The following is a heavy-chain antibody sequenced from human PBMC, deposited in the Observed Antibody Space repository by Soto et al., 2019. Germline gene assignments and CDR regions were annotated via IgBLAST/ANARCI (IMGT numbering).Heavy chain of an antibody. J-gene: IGHJ6*02. V-gene: IGHV1-2*04. D-gene: IGHD2-8*01. CDR1: GYSFTDYH. Sequence: GASVKVSCKASGYSFTDYHIHWVRQAPGQGLEWLGRINPKSGGTSTAQKFQGWVTMTTDTSISTASMELTRLTSDDTAIYYCARGDSTDCSTGVRSFFYKHDMDVWG. CDR3: ARGDSTDCSTGVRSFFYKHDMDV. CDR2: INPKSGGT.